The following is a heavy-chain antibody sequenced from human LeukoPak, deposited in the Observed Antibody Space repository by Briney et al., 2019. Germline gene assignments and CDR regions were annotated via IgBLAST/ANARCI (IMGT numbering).Heavy chain of an antibody. Sequence: MAGGSLRLSCAASGFTFSTYDMNWVRQAPGKGLEWVSYISSGSSYIYYADSVKGRFTISRDNSKNTLYLQMDSLKPEDTAVYYCARAGGFGGVLVMGVAYWGQGTLVTVSS. D-gene: IGHD3-16*02. CDR3: ARAGGFGGVLVMGVAY. J-gene: IGHJ4*02. CDR2: ISSGSSYI. CDR1: GFTFSTYD. V-gene: IGHV3-21*05.